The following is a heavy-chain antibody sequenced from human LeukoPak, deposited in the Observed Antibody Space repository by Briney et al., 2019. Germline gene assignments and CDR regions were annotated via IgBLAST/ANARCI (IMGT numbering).Heavy chain of an antibody. CDR2: IRSDGSNK. Sequence: GGSLRLSCAASGFTFSSYAMHWDRQAPGKGLEWVAFIRSDGSNKYYADSVKGRFTISRDNPKNTLSLQMNSLRAEDTAVYYCARDRGNDEVAVAATGGIDYWGQGTLVTVSS. CDR1: GFTFSSYA. V-gene: IGHV3-30*02. D-gene: IGHD6-19*01. CDR3: ARDRGNDEVAVAATGGIDY. J-gene: IGHJ4*02.